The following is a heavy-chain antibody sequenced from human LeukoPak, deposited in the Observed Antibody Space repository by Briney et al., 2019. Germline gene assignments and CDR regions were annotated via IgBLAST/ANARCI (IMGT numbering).Heavy chain of an antibody. CDR2: INQDGSEK. D-gene: IGHD6-13*01. V-gene: IGHV3-7*05. CDR3: ARQRGNSCLDY. J-gene: IGHJ4*02. Sequence: PGGSLRLSCAASGFIFSSYWMNWVRQAPGKGLEWVANINQDGSEKYYVDSVKGRFTISRDNAKNSLYLQMNSLRAEDTAVYYCARQRGNSCLDYWGQGTLVTVSS. CDR1: GFIFSSYW.